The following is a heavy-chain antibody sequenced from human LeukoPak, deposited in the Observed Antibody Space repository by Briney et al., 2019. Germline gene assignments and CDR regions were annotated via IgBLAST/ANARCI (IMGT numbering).Heavy chain of an antibody. Sequence: ASVTVSCKASGGTFSSYGISWVRQAPGQGLEWVGWISAYNGNTNYAQKLQGRVTMTTDTSTSTAYMELRSLRSDDTAVYYCARSSITIFGVVTTNFDYWGQGTLVTVSS. CDR2: ISAYNGNT. V-gene: IGHV1-18*01. D-gene: IGHD3-3*01. CDR1: GGTFSSYG. J-gene: IGHJ4*02. CDR3: ARSSITIFGVVTTNFDY.